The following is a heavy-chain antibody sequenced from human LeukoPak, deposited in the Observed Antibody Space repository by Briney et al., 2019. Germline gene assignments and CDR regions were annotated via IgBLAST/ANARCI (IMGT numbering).Heavy chain of an antibody. V-gene: IGHV4-38-2*02. CDR1: GYSISRGYY. Sequence: PSETLSLTCTVSGYSISRGYYWGWIRQPPGKTLEWIGSIYSSGSTYYNSSLQSRVIIIIDTPENHFSLTLSSVTAADTAVYYCARSDGYGLVDIWGQGTMVTVSS. D-gene: IGHD3-10*01. CDR3: ARSDGYGLVDI. J-gene: IGHJ3*02. CDR2: IYSSGST.